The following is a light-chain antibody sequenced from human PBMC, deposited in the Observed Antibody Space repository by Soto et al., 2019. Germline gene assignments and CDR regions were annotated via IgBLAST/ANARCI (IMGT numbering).Light chain of an antibody. V-gene: IGKV3-20*01. CDR1: QTISRDD. Sequence: EIVLTQSPGTLSLSPGETATLSCRTSQTISRDDLAWYQQRPGQAPRLLVSATSRRATGIPDRFNGYGSGTDFTLTISSLEPEDFGVYYCYQYYSSPHTFGPETRVDIK. J-gene: IGKJ3*01. CDR2: ATS. CDR3: YQYYSSPHT.